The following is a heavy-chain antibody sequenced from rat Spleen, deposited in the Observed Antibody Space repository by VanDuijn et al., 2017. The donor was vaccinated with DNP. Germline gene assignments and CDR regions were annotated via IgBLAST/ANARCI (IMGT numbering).Heavy chain of an antibody. V-gene: IGHV4-2*01. CDR2: INKDSSTI. CDR1: GFNFNDYW. Sequence: EVKLVESGGGLVQPGRSLKLSCAPSGFNFNDYWMGWVRQAPGKGLEWIGEINKDSSTINYSPSLKDKFTISRDNAQNTLYLQMSKLGSEDTAIYYCARLGWHVWFAYWGQCTLVTVSS. D-gene: IGHD1-7*01. J-gene: IGHJ3*01. CDR3: ARLGWHVWFAY.